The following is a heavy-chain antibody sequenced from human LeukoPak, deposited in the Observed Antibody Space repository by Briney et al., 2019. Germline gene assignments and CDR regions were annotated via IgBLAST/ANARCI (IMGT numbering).Heavy chain of an antibody. D-gene: IGHD4-17*01. V-gene: IGHV4-39*07. CDR3: ARDYTDYGDYIYGMDV. J-gene: IGHJ6*02. Sequence: PSETLSLTCTVSGGSVSSSSYYWAWIRQPPGKGLEWIGSIYYSGSTYYNPFLKSRVTISVDTSKNQFSLKLSSVTAADTAVYYCARDYTDYGDYIYGMDVWGQGTTVTVSS. CDR1: GGSVSSSSYY. CDR2: IYYSGST.